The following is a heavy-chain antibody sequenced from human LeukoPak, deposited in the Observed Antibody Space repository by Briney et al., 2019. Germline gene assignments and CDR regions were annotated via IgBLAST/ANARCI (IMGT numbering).Heavy chain of an antibody. CDR3: ARDPSGYNFFDY. CDR1: GFTFSSYS. D-gene: IGHD5-24*01. J-gene: IGHJ4*02. Sequence: GGSLRLSCAASGFTFSSYSMNWVRQAPGKGLEWVSSISSSSSYIYYADSVKGRFTISRDNAKNSLYLRMNSLRAEDTAVYYCARDPSGYNFFDYWGQGTLVTVSS. V-gene: IGHV3-21*01. CDR2: ISSSSSYI.